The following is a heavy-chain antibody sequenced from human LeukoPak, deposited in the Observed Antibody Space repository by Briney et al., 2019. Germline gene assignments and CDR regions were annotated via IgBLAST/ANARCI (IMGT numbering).Heavy chain of an antibody. CDR2: INPNSGGT. CDR1: GYTFTAYY. Sequence: ASVKVSFKASGYTFTAYYMHWVRQAPGQGLEWMGWINPNSGGTNFAERFQGRVTMTRDTSISTAYMELSSLRSDDTAVYYCARVRGPYYYDSSGYLGWFDPWGQGTLVTVSS. CDR3: ARVRGPYYYDSSGYLGWFDP. J-gene: IGHJ5*02. V-gene: IGHV1-2*02. D-gene: IGHD3-22*01.